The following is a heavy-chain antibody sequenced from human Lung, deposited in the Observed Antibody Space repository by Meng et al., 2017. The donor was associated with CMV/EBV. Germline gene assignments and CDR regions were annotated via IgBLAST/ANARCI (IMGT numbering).Heavy chain of an antibody. CDR3: ARGYPDGDFDS. V-gene: IGHV3-53*01. CDR1: GLTVSNNY. J-gene: IGHJ4*02. Sequence: GGSLRLSCAASGLTVSNNYMTWVRQAPGKGLECVSVIFSGGSTYYVDSVKGRSTISRDASKNTLYLQMNTLSADDTAVYCCARGYPDGDFDSWGQGTLVTVSS. D-gene: IGHD1-14*01. CDR2: IFSGGST.